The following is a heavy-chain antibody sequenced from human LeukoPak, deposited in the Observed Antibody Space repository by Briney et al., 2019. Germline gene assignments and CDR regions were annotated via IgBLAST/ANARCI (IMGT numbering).Heavy chain of an antibody. V-gene: IGHV1-2*02. J-gene: IGHJ5*02. CDR1: GYTFTDYY. CDR3: AREGGGGLSNWFDP. Sequence: ASVKVSCKASGYTFTDYYMHWVRQAPGQGLEWMGWIYPNGGGTNYAQKFQGRVTMTRDTSISTAYMELSRLRSDDTAVYYCAREGGGGLSNWFDPWGQGTLVTVSS. CDR2: IYPNGGGT. D-gene: IGHD3-16*01.